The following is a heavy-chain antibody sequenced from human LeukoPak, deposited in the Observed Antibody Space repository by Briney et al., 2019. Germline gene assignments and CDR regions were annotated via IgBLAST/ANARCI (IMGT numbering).Heavy chain of an antibody. CDR2: INHSGST. V-gene: IGHV4-34*01. Sequence: KPSETLSLTCIVSGGSINSHYWSWVRQPPGKGLEWIGEINHSGSTNYNPSLKSRVTISVDTSKNQFSLKLSSVTAADTAVYYCARPYYYYYYMDVWGKGTTVTVSS. CDR3: ARPYYYYYYMDV. CDR1: GGSINSHY. J-gene: IGHJ6*03.